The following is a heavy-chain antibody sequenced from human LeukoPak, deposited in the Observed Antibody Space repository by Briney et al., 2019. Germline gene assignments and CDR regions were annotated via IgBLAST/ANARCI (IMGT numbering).Heavy chain of an antibody. D-gene: IGHD3-10*01. CDR2: IHDDGGTS. Sequence: GGSLRLSCEASGFAFSSYAMSWLRRAPGKGLEWVSTIHDDGGTSYYADSVKGRFTISRDNSKNTLYLQMNSLRAEDTAVYYCAKAPYNSGTYYIYYFDSWGQGTLVTVSS. V-gene: IGHV3-23*01. CDR3: AKAPYNSGTYYIYYFDS. J-gene: IGHJ4*02. CDR1: GFAFSSYA.